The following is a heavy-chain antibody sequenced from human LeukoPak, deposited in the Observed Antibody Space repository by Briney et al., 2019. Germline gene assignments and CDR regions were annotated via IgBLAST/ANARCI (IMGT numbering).Heavy chain of an antibody. CDR1: GFTFSSYG. CDR2: IWYDGSNK. D-gene: IGHD6-19*01. Sequence: GGSLRLSCAASGFTFSSYGMHWVRQAPGKGLEWVAVIWYDGSNKYYADSVKGRFTISRDNSKNTLYLQMNSLRAEDTAVYYCARVAELDSSSDYYGMDVWGQGTTVTVSS. V-gene: IGHV3-33*01. J-gene: IGHJ6*02. CDR3: ARVAELDSSSDYYGMDV.